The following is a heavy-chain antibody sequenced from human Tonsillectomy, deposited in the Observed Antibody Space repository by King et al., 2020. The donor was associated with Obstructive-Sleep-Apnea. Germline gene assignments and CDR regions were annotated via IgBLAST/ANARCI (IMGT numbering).Heavy chain of an antibody. V-gene: IGHV3-23*04. J-gene: IGHJ6*02. CDR2: ISGSCGST. D-gene: IGHD3-10*01. Sequence: VQLVESGGGLVQPGGSLRLSCAASGFTFSSYAMSWVRQAPGKGLEWVSAISGSCGSTYYADSVKGRFTISRDNSKNTRYLQMNSLRAEDTAGYYCAKNGYYDGSVSNGSYGMDVWGQGTTVTVSS. CDR1: GFTFSSYA. CDR3: AKNGYYDGSVSNGSYGMDV.